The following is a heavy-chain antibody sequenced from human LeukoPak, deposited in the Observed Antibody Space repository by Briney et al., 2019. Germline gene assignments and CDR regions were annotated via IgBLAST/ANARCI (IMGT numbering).Heavy chain of an antibody. V-gene: IGHV4-59*08. Sequence: PSETLSLTCTVSGCSISSYYWSWIRQPPGKGLEWIGYIYDSGGTNYNPSLTSRVTISVDTSKNQFSLKLSSVTAADTAVYYCVRTQWIYYGMDVWGQGTKVTASS. J-gene: IGHJ6*02. CDR2: IYDSGGT. CDR3: VRTQWIYYGMDV. CDR1: GCSISSYY. D-gene: IGHD2-2*03.